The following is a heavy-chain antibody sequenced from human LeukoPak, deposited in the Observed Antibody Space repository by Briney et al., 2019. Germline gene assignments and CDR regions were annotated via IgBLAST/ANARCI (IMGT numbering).Heavy chain of an antibody. CDR1: GFTFSSYA. CDR2: ISYDGSNK. CDR3: AKDRSASVPRYFDY. V-gene: IGHV3-30*04. J-gene: IGHJ4*02. Sequence: PGGSLRLSCAASGFTFSSYAMHWVRQAPGKGLEWVAVISYDGSNKYYADSVKGRFTISRDNSKNTLYLQMNSLRAEDTAVYYCAKDRSASVPRYFDYWGQGTLVTVSS.